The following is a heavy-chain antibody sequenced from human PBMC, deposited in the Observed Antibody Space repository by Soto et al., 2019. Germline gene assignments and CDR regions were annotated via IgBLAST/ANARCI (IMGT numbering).Heavy chain of an antibody. V-gene: IGHV3-74*01. CDR1: GFTFSSYW. CDR3: AREQRGYCSSTNCSLFDY. CDR2: INGDGSTT. D-gene: IGHD2-2*01. Sequence: PGGSLRLSCAASGFTFSSYWMHWARQAPGKGLVWVSHINGDGSTTSYADFVKGRFTISRDNAKNTLYLQMNSLTVDDTAVYYCAREQRGYCSSTNCSLFDYWGQGTLVTVSS. J-gene: IGHJ4*02.